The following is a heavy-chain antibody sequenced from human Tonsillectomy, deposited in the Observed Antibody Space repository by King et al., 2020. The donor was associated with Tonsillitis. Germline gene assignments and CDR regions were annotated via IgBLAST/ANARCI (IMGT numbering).Heavy chain of an antibody. CDR3: ARYYCSGGSCYSFDY. J-gene: IGHJ4*02. Sequence: DVQLVESGAEVKKPGESLKISCKGSGYSFTSYWIAWVRQMPGKGLEWMGIIYPGDSDTRYRPSFQGQVTISADKSISTAYLQWSSLKASDTAMYYCARYYCSGGSCYSFDYWGQGTLVTVSS. CDR1: GYSFTSYW. V-gene: IGHV5-51*01. CDR2: IYPGDSDT. D-gene: IGHD2-15*01.